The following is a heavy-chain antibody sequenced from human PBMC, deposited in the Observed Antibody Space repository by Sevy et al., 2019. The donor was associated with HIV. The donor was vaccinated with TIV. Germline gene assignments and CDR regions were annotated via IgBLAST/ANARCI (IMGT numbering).Heavy chain of an antibody. CDR3: AKGGDGDLVS. CDR2: ISYDGNDE. J-gene: IGHJ5*02. Sequence: GGSLRLSCAASGFIFGDYGMHWVRQAPNKGLEWVAGISYDGNDEYYADSLKGRLAISRDNSKNTLYLQLNGLRVDDTAVYYCAKGGDGDLVSWGQGSLVTVSS. D-gene: IGHD2-21*02. CDR1: GFIFGDYG. V-gene: IGHV3-30*18.